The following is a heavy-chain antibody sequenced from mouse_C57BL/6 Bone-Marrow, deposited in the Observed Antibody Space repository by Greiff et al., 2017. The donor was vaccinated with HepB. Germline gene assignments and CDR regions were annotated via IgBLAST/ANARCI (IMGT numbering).Heavy chain of an antibody. J-gene: IGHJ1*03. Sequence: EVQLQQSGPELVKPGASVKIPCKASGYTFTDYNMDWVKQSHGKSLEWIGDINPNNGGTIYNQKFKGKATLTVDKSSSTAYMELRSLTSEDTAVYYCARSRSYDWDWYFDVWGTGTTVTVSS. CDR3: ARSRSYDWDWYFDV. CDR2: INPNNGGT. CDR1: GYTFTDYN. D-gene: IGHD2-12*01. V-gene: IGHV1-18*01.